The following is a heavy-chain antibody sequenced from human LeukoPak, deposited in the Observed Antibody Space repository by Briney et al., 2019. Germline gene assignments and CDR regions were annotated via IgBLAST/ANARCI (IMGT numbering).Heavy chain of an antibody. J-gene: IGHJ4*02. D-gene: IGHD3-22*01. CDR1: GFTFSSYA. CDR2: ISYDGSNK. Sequence: GGPLRLSCAAPGFTFSSYAMHWVRQAPGKGLEWVAVISYDGSNKYYADSVKGRFTISRDNSKNTLYLQMNSLRAEDTAVYYCARGQSITMIVVVPYFDYWGQGTLVTVSS. V-gene: IGHV3-30-3*01. CDR3: ARGQSITMIVVVPYFDY.